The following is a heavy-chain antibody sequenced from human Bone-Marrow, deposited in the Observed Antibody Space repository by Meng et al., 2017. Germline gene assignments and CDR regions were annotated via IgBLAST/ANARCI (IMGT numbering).Heavy chain of an antibody. CDR2: ISSSSSYI. V-gene: IGHV3-21*01. Sequence: GESLKISCAASGFTFSSYSMNWVRQAPGKGLEWVSSISSSSSYIYYAGSVKGRFTSSRDNAKNSLYLQMNSLRAEDTAGYYWARDPRRGDYWGQGTLVTVSS. CDR1: GFTFSSYS. J-gene: IGHJ4*02. CDR3: ARDPRRGDY. D-gene: IGHD3-10*01.